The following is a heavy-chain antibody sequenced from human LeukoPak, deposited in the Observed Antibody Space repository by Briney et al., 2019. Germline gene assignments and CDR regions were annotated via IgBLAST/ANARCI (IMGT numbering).Heavy chain of an antibody. J-gene: IGHJ5*02. V-gene: IGHV1-8*01. CDR1: GYTFTSYY. D-gene: IGHD3-22*01. CDR3: ARMSYYDSSGDNWFDP. CDR2: MNPNSGNT. Sequence: SVKVSCKASGYTFTSYYINLVRQAPGHALEWTGLMNPNSGNTGYAQKFQGRVTMTRDTSISTAYMELSSLRSEDTAVYYCARMSYYDSSGDNWFDPWGQGTLVTVSS.